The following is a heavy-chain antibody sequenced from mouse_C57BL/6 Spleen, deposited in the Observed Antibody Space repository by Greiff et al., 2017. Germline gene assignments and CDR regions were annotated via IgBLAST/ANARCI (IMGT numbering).Heavy chain of an antibody. V-gene: IGHV1-55*01. Sequence: QVQLQQPGAELVKPGASVKMSCKASGYTFTSYWITWVKQRPGQGLEWIGDIYPGSGSTNYNEKFKSKATLTVDTSSSTAYMQLSSLTSEDSAVYYCARWDSYGNYGVYWGQGTTLTVSS. CDR3: ARWDSYGNYGVY. CDR2: IYPGSGST. CDR1: GYTFTSYW. J-gene: IGHJ2*01. D-gene: IGHD2-1*01.